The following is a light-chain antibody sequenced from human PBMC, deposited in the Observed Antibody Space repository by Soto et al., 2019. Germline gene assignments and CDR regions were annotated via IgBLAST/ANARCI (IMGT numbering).Light chain of an antibody. J-gene: IGKJ4*01. CDR2: WAS. CDR3: HQYYSAPQA. Sequence: DIVMTQSPDSLAVSLGERATINCKFSQSVFYNSNNKNYLAWYQQKPGQPPRLLIYWASTRESGVPDRFSGSGSGTDFTLPISSLQAEDVAVYYCHQYYSAPQAFGGGTKVEIQ. V-gene: IGKV4-1*01. CDR1: QSVFYNSNNKNY.